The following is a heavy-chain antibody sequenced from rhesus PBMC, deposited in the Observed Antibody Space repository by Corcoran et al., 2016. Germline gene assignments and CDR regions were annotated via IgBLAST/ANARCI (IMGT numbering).Heavy chain of an antibody. V-gene: IGHV3S5*01. CDR2: ISNGGGSP. CDR3: AKDAREYCSSTYCSSGVDY. Sequence: EVQLVESGGGLVQPGGSLRLSCAASGFTFSSYGMSWVRQAPGQGLEWVSYISNGGGSPFSADSVKVRFTSSRDNSKNTLSLQMNSLRAEDTAVYYCAKDAREYCSSTYCSSGVDYWGQGVLVTVSS. J-gene: IGHJ4*01. D-gene: IGHD2-15*01. CDR1: GFTFSSYG.